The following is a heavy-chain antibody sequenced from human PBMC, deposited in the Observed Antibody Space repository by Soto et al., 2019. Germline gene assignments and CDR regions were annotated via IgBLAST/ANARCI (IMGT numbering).Heavy chain of an antibody. CDR1: GGSLTGYY. CDR2: IYYRGNT. Sequence: SETLSLTCAVSGGSLTGYYWSWVRQPPGKGLEWIGYIYYRGNTDYNPSLNSRATITLDRAKNQFFLHLSSVAAADSAVYYCARSITRSELYFPDWGQGTLVTSPQ. D-gene: IGHD1-20*01. V-gene: IGHV4-59*01. CDR3: ARSITRSELYFPD. J-gene: IGHJ1*01.